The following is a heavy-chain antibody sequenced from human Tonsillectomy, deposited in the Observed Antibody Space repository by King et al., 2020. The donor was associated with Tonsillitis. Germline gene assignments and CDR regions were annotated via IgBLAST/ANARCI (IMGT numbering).Heavy chain of an antibody. D-gene: IGHD6-25*01. Sequence: QLQESGPGLVKPSQTLSLTCTDSGGSISSGSYYCNWIRQPAGKGLEWIGRIYTSGSTNYNPSLKSRVTMSVDTSRNQFSLKLSSVTAADTAVYYCAGAAGRAFTIWGQGTMVTVSS. V-gene: IGHV4-61*02. J-gene: IGHJ3*02. CDR3: AGAAGRAFTI. CDR2: IYTSGST. CDR1: GGSISSGSYY.